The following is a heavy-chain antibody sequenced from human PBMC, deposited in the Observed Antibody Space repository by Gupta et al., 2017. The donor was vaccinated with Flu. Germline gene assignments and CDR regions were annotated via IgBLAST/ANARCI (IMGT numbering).Heavy chain of an antibody. J-gene: IGHJ4*02. Sequence: ASGGTFSSYVISWVRQAPGQGLEWMGGIVPLFGSGKNAQKFKGRVTLTADKSTGTAYMELSSLRFEDTAVYYCASAKWELLPPDSWGQGTLVTVS. CDR3: ASAKWELLPPDS. CDR1: GGTFSSYV. V-gene: IGHV1-69*06. D-gene: IGHD1-26*01. CDR2: IVPLFGSG.